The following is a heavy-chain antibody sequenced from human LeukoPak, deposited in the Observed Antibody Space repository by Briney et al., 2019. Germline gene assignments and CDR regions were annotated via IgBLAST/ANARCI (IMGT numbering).Heavy chain of an antibody. CDR3: ATIVGYGDYGEDY. D-gene: IGHD4-17*01. V-gene: IGHV4-30-4*01. CDR1: GDSISRGDYY. Sequence: SQTLSLTCSVSGDSISRGDYYWIWIRQPPGKGLEWIGYIYYSGSTNYNPSLKSRVTISVDTSKNQFSLKLSSVTAADTAVYYCATIVGYGDYGEDYWGQGTLVTVSS. J-gene: IGHJ4*02. CDR2: IYYSGST.